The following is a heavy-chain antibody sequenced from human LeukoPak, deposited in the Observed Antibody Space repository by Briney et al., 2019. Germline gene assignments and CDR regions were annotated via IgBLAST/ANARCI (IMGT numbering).Heavy chain of an antibody. CDR2: IGTAGDT. D-gene: IGHD3-3*01. Sequence: GGSLRLSCAASGFTFSSYDMHWVRQATGKGLEWVSAIGTAGDTYYPGSVKGRFTISRDNAKNSLYLQMNSLRAGDTAVYYCARGGSRNYDFWSASFPTYYYGMDVWGQGTTVTVSS. CDR1: GFTFSSYD. J-gene: IGHJ6*02. CDR3: ARGGSRNYDFWSASFPTYYYGMDV. V-gene: IGHV3-13*01.